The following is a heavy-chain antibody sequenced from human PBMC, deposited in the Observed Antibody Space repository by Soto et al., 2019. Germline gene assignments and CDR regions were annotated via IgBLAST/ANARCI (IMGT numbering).Heavy chain of an antibody. D-gene: IGHD3-22*01. CDR1: GGSISSGGYY. CDR2: IYYSGST. J-gene: IGHJ5*02. CDR3: AREGDSSGSINWFDP. V-gene: IGHV4-31*03. Sequence: QVQLQESGPGLVKPSQTLSLTCTVSGGSISSGGYYWSWIRQHPGKGLEWIRYIYYSGSTYYNPSLKSRVTISVDTSKNQFSLKLSSVTAADTAVYYCAREGDSSGSINWFDPWGQGTLVTVSS.